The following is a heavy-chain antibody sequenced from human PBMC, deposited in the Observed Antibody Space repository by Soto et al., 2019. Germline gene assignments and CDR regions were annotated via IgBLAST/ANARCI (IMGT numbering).Heavy chain of an antibody. CDR1: VFTVSDYY. D-gene: IGHD1-26*01. CDR3: ARYRTHPYLFLREHGNTMDV. J-gene: IGHJ6*03. Sequence: LRLSCAASVFTVSDYYMSWIRQAPGKGLEWVSYISSSGSTIYYADSVKGRFTISRDNAKNSLYLQMNTLRAEDTAVYYWARYRTHPYLFLREHGNTMDVWGTGTPVTASS. V-gene: IGHV3-11*01. CDR2: ISSSGSTI.